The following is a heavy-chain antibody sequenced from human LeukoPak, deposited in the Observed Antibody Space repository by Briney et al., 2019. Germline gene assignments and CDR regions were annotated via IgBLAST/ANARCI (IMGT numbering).Heavy chain of an antibody. D-gene: IGHD1-14*01. CDR3: TRDRSRAEDD. J-gene: IGHJ4*02. CDR1: GFTFRGHW. Sequence: GGSLRLSCAASGFTFRGHWMSWVRRAPGKGLEWVANINQGGSDKYYVDSVKGRFTISRDNANNLLYLQMNSLRGEDTAVYYCTRDRSRAEDDWGQGTLVTVSS. V-gene: IGHV3-7*01. CDR2: INQGGSDK.